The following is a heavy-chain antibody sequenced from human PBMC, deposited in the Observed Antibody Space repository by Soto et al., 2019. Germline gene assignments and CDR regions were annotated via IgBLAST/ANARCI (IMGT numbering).Heavy chain of an antibody. CDR1: GFSFSSYS. CDR3: ARDKDGAFDY. V-gene: IGHV3-48*04. J-gene: IGHJ4*02. CDR2: IFVSSTTI. D-gene: IGHD3-10*01. Sequence: EVQLVESGGGLVQPGGSLRLSCVASGFSFSSYSMVWFRQAPGKGLEWIAYIFVSSTTIHYAYSVKGRFTVTRDNTQNSLVLLMNSLRAEATAIYDCARDKDGAFDYWGQGTQVIVSS.